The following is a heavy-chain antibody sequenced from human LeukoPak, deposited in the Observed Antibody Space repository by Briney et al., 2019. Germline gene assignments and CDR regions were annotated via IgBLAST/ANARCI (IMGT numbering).Heavy chain of an antibody. Sequence: SETLSLTCTVSGGSISSGGYYWSWIRQPPGKGLEWIGYIYHSGSTYYNPSLKSRVTISVDRSKNQFSLKLSSVTAADTAVYYCARVERYCSSTSCYLFDYWGQGTLVTVSS. V-gene: IGHV4-30-2*01. CDR2: IYHSGST. J-gene: IGHJ4*02. CDR1: GGSISSGGYY. D-gene: IGHD2-2*01. CDR3: ARVERYCSSTSCYLFDY.